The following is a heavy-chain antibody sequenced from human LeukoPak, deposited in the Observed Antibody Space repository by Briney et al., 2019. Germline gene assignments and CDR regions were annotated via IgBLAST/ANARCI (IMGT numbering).Heavy chain of an antibody. D-gene: IGHD6-13*01. CDR2: IWYDGSNA. Sequence: GGSLRLSCAASGFPFNTFGMYWVRQPPGKGLEWVAVIWYDGSNADYADSVKGRFTISRDNSKNTLYLQMNSLRSEDTAIYYCARDPSSRAAAGRGDYWGQGTQVTVSS. V-gene: IGHV3-33*01. J-gene: IGHJ4*02. CDR1: GFPFNTFG. CDR3: ARDPSSRAAAGRGDY.